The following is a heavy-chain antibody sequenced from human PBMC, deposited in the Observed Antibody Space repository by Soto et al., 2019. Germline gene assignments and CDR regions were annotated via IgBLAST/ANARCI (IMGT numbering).Heavy chain of an antibody. D-gene: IGHD3-16*01. J-gene: IGHJ4*02. Sequence: EMQLVESGGGLVKPGGSLRLSCAASGFTFSRYSMNWVRQAPGKGLEWVSTISSSSSYIYYADSVKGRFTISRDNAKNSLYLQMNSLRADDTAVYYCARDWGLKVMVMFSPLDFWGQGTLVTVSS. CDR1: GFTFSRYS. CDR2: ISSSSSYI. V-gene: IGHV3-21*01. CDR3: ARDWGLKVMVMFSPLDF.